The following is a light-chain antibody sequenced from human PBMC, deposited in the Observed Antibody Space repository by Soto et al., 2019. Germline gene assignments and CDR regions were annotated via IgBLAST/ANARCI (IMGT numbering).Light chain of an antibody. Sequence: QAVLTQPPSASATPGQRVIISCSGSSSDVGRNYVHWYQQFPGTAPKLLIYRNDQRPSGVPDRFSGSKSGTSATLGITGLQTGDEADYYCGTWDSSLSAGVFGGGTKLTVL. J-gene: IGLJ2*01. CDR2: RND. CDR1: SSDVGRNY. V-gene: IGLV1-47*01. CDR3: GTWDSSLSAGV.